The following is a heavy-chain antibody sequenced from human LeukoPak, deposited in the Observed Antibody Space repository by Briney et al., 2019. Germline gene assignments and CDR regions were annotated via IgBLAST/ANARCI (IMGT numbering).Heavy chain of an antibody. D-gene: IGHD3-22*01. V-gene: IGHV4-59*01. Sequence: SETLSLTCTVSGASISTYYWSWIRQPPGKGLEWIGYIYYNGSPNYNPSLKSRVTISVDTSKNQFSLKLNSVTAADTAVYYCARENSSGYYYFDYWGQGTLVTVSS. CDR3: ARENSSGYYYFDY. CDR2: IYYNGSP. J-gene: IGHJ4*02. CDR1: GASISTYY.